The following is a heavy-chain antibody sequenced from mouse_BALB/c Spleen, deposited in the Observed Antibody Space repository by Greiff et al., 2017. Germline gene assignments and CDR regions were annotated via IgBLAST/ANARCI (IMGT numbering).Heavy chain of an antibody. CDR1: GFTFSSYT. J-gene: IGHJ3*01. D-gene: IGHD1-1*01. CDR3: TRDQGTVVEAWLAY. Sequence: EVKVEESGGGLVKPGGSLKLSCAASGFTFSSYTMSWVRQTPEKRLEWVATISSGGSYTYYPDSVKGRFTISRDNAKNTLYLQMSSLKSEDTAMYYCTRDQGTVVEAWLAYWGQGTRVTVSA. V-gene: IGHV5-6-4*01. CDR2: ISSGGSYT.